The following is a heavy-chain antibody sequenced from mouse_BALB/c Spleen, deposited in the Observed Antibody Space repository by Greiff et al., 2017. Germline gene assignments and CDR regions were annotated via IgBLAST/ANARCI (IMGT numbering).Heavy chain of an antibody. CDR2: ISYEGSN. Sequence: EVKLQESGPGLVKPSQSLSLTCSVTGYSITSGYYWNWIRQFPGNKLEWMGYISYEGSNNYNPSLKNRISITRDTSKNQFSLKLNSVTTEDTGTYYCARGDYWGQGTSVTVSS. CDR3: ARGDY. CDR1: GYSITSGYY. V-gene: IGHV3-6*02. J-gene: IGHJ4*01.